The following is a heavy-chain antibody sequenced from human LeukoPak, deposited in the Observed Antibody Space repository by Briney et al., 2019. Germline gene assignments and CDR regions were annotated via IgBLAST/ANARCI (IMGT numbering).Heavy chain of an antibody. Sequence: PGGSLRLSCAASGFTFSSYAMSWVRQAPGKGLEWVSAISGSDSTIYYADSVKGRFTISRDNAKNSLYLQMNSLRAEDTAVYYCARVRLDYYYYMDVWGKGTTVTISS. V-gene: IGHV3-23*01. CDR3: ARVRLDYYYYMDV. J-gene: IGHJ6*03. CDR1: GFTFSSYA. D-gene: IGHD2-21*01. CDR2: ISGSDSTI.